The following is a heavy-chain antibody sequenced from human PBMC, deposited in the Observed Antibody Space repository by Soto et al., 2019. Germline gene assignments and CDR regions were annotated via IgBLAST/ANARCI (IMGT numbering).Heavy chain of an antibody. D-gene: IGHD6-19*01. V-gene: IGHV4-39*01. CDR1: GGSISSSSYY. CDR2: IYYSGST. J-gene: IGHJ4*02. Sequence: QLHLQESCPGLVKPSETLSLTCTVSGGSISSSSYYWGWIRQPPGKGLEWIGSIYYSGSTYYNPSLKSRVTISVDTSKNQFSLKLSSVTAADTAVYYCARHGGSGVDYWGQGTLVTVSS. CDR3: ARHGGSGVDY.